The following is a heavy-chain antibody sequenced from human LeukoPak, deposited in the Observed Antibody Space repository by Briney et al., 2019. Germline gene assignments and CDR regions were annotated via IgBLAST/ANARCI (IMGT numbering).Heavy chain of an antibody. J-gene: IGHJ4*02. D-gene: IGHD2-21*02. CDR3: ARRVTAFLS. CDR2: ISSSSSYM. CDR1: GFDLSPYT. Sequence: PGGSLTLSCSASGFDLSPYTMNWVRQAPGKGLEWVASISSSSSYMYYGDSLKGRFTISRDNAKNTLYLQLGSLRAEDTATYYCARRVTAFLSWGQGTLVLVSS. V-gene: IGHV3-21*01.